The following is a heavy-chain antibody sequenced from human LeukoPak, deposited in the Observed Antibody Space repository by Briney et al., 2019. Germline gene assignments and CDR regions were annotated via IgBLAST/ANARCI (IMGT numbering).Heavy chain of an antibody. D-gene: IGHD3-3*01. Sequence: ASVKVSCKVSGYTLTELSMHWVRQAPGKGLEWMGGFDPEDGETIYAQKFQGRVTMTEDTSTDTAYMELSSLRSEDTAVYYCATGRITIFGVVIRVEYYLDYWGQGTLVTVSS. V-gene: IGHV1-24*01. CDR1: GYTLTELS. J-gene: IGHJ4*02. CDR2: FDPEDGET. CDR3: ATGRITIFGVVIRVEYYLDY.